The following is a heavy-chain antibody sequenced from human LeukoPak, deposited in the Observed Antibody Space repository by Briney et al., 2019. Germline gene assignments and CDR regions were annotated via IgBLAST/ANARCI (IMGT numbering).Heavy chain of an antibody. CDR2: IYYSGST. Sequence: PSETLSLTCTVSGGSISSSSYYWGWIRQPPGKGLEWIGSIYYSGSTYYNPSLKSRVTISVDTSKNQFSLKLSSVTAADTAVYYCARLNYDSSGYYFYGMYYFDYWGQGTLVTVSS. CDR1: GGSISSSSYY. J-gene: IGHJ4*02. V-gene: IGHV4-39*01. D-gene: IGHD3-22*01. CDR3: ARLNYDSSGYYFYGMYYFDY.